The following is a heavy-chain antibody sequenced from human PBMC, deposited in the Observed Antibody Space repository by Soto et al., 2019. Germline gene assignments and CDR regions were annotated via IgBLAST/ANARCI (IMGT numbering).Heavy chain of an antibody. V-gene: IGHV1-69*13. CDR3: ARYASSGNNSVWYTFDP. Sequence: GASVKVSCKASGGTFSSYTINWVRQAPGQGLEWMGGIIPIFGTTNYAKKFQGRVTITADEFTSTAYMELSSLRSEDTAVYYCARYASSGNNSVWYTFDPWGQETLVTVSS. CDR1: GGTFSSYT. CDR2: IIPIFGTT. J-gene: IGHJ5*02. D-gene: IGHD6-19*01.